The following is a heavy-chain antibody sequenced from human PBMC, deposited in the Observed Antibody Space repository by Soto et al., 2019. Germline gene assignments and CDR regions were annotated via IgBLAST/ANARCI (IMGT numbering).Heavy chain of an antibody. V-gene: IGHV3-20*04. Sequence: GGSLRLSCAASGFNFEHYGMGWVRQAPGKGLEWVSGINWSGGTTGYLDSVKGRFTISRDNAKNSLYLQMNNLRAEDTALYYCARGGAVPGDWIDNWFDPWGQGTLVTVS. CDR2: INWSGGTT. CDR1: GFNFEHYG. D-gene: IGHD6-19*01. J-gene: IGHJ5*02. CDR3: ARGGAVPGDWIDNWFDP.